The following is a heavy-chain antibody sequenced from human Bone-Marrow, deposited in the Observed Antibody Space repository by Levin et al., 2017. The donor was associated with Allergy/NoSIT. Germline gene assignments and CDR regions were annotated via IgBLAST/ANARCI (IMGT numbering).Heavy chain of an antibody. D-gene: IGHD5-12*01. CDR2: IYTSGST. V-gene: IGHV4-61*02. CDR3: ARARGYSGYVNDY. CDR1: GGSISSGSYY. Sequence: LRLSCTVSGGSISSGSYYWSWIRQPAGKGLEWIGRIYTSGSTNYNPSLKSRVTISVDTSKNQFSLKLSSVTAADTAVYYCARARGYSGYVNDYWGQGTLVTVSS. J-gene: IGHJ4*02.